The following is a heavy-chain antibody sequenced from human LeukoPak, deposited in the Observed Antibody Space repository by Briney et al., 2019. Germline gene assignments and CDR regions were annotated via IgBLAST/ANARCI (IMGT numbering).Heavy chain of an antibody. D-gene: IGHD6-13*01. CDR2: IIPIFGTA. Sequence: SVKVSCKASGGTFSNYGISWVRQAPGQGLEWMGGIIPIFGTANYAQKFRGRVTITADESTSTAYMELSSLRSEDTAVYYCARGDNSRILFGMDVWGQGTTVTVSS. CDR3: ARGDNSRILFGMDV. V-gene: IGHV1-69*13. CDR1: GGTFSNYG. J-gene: IGHJ6*02.